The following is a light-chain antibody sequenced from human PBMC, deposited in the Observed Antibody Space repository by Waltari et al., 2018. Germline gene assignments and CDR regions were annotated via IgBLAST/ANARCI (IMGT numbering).Light chain of an antibody. CDR3: QLYGTSWIT. CDR2: GPS. Sequence: TVLTQSPATLSLSPGDGATLSCRARQVVCAGLPIVWYQQKGGQAHRLRIFGPSTRATGIPNRFSVSGSGTDFSPTISEVEPEDSAVYYCQLYGTSWITFGQGTRLEI. V-gene: IGKV3-20*01. CDR1: QVVCAGLP. J-gene: IGKJ5*01.